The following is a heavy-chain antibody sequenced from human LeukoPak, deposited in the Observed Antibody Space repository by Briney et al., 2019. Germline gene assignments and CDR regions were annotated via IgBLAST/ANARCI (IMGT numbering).Heavy chain of an antibody. J-gene: IGHJ3*02. D-gene: IGHD1-26*01. CDR3: ARPGMEGATTDAFDI. CDR1: GYSFTTYW. V-gene: IGHV5-51*01. CDR2: IYPGDSET. Sequence: GESLKISCKGSGYSFTTYWIAWVRQMPGKGLEWIGIIYPGDSETRYSPSFQGQVTISADKSISTAYLQWSSLKASDTAMYYCARPGMEGATTDAFDIWGQGTMVTVSS.